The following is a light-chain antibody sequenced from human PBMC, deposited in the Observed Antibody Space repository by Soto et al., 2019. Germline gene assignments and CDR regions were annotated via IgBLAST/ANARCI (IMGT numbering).Light chain of an antibody. Sequence: ATGMTRSPSSFSASIGDGVTITCRASKGMAAYLAWYQQKPGKAPKLLIYAASALQSVVPSRFSGSGSGTDFTLTINRLQSEDFATFYCQQYYSYPWTFGQGTKVEIK. CDR1: KGMAAY. V-gene: IGKV1-8*01. CDR3: QQYYSYPWT. J-gene: IGKJ1*01. CDR2: AAS.